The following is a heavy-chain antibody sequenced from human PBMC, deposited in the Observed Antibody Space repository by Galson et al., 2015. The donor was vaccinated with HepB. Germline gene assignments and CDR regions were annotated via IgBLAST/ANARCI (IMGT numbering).Heavy chain of an antibody. J-gene: IGHJ3*01. V-gene: IGHV3-7*03. Sequence: FLRLSCAASGFTFTGHWMSWVRQAPRRGLEWVTNLNQHGNEKYYADSVKGRFSISRDNAKNSLYLQMNSLIDEDTAVYYCVRDALGGYDFWGQGTTVIVSS. CDR2: LNQHGNEK. CDR1: GFTFTGHW. CDR3: VRDALGGYDF. D-gene: IGHD3-22*01.